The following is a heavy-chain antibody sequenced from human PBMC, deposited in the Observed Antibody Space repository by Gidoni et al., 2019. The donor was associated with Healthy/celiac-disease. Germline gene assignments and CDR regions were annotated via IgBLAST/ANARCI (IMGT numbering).Heavy chain of an antibody. CDR2: IIPIFGTA. Sequence: QVQLVQSGAEVKKPGSSVKVSCKASGGTFRSDPISWVRQAPGQGLDWTGGIIPIFGTANYAQKFQGRVTITADESTSTAYMELSSLRSEDTAVYYCARGTVVVPEHPIAAAGPFYYYYYGMDVWGQGTTVTVSS. J-gene: IGHJ6*02. V-gene: IGHV1-69*01. CDR3: ARGTVVVPEHPIAAAGPFYYYYYGMDV. CDR1: GGTFRSDP. D-gene: IGHD6-13*01.